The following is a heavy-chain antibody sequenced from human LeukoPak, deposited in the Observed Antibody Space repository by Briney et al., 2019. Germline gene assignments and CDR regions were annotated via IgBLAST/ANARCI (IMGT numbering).Heavy chain of an antibody. CDR1: GDSVSSNSAA. V-gene: IGHV6-1*01. CDR2: TYYRSKWYN. J-gene: IGHJ4*02. CDR3: ARALGRGSGWYSYYFDY. D-gene: IGHD6-19*01. Sequence: SQTLSLTCAISGDSVSSNSAAWNWIRQSPSRGLEWLGRTYYRSKWYNDYAVSVKSRITINPDISKNQFSLQLNSVTPEDTAVYYCARALGRGSGWYSYYFDYWGQGTLVTVSS.